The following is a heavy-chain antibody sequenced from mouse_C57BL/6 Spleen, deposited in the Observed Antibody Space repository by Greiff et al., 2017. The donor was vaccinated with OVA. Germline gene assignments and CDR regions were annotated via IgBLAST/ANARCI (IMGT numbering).Heavy chain of an antibody. Sequence: EVNLVESGGGLVKPGGSLKLSCAASGFTFSDYGMHWVRQAPEKGLEWVAYISSGSSTIYYADTVKGRFTIYRDNAKNTLFLQMTSLRSEDTAMYYCARVYYGSSYAMDYWGQGTSVTVSS. D-gene: IGHD1-1*01. CDR3: ARVYYGSSYAMDY. J-gene: IGHJ4*01. V-gene: IGHV5-17*01. CDR1: GFTFSDYG. CDR2: ISSGSSTI.